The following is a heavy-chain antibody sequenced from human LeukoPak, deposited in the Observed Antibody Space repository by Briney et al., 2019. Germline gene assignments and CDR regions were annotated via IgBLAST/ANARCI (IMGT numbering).Heavy chain of an antibody. J-gene: IGHJ4*02. D-gene: IGHD4-17*01. CDR3: AREDYGDYPPFDY. CDR2: INHSGST. V-gene: IGHV4-34*01. CDR1: GGSFSGYY. Sequence: SSETLSLTCAVYGGSFSGYYWSWIRQPPGKGLEWIGEINHSGSTNYNPSLKSRVTISVDTSKNQFSLKLSSVTAADTAVYYCAREDYGDYPPFDYWGQGTLVTVSS.